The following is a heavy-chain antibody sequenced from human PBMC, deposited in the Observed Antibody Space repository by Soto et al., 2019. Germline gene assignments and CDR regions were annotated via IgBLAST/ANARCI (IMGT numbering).Heavy chain of an antibody. D-gene: IGHD2-8*01. CDR2: ISRGRSEI. CDR3: ARGSLILEVGTNLYYDGVDV. Sequence: QAQLVESGGGLVKPGGSLRLCCAASGFTFSDHSVSWIREAPGKGLEWGSYISRGRSEINYADTVKGRFTNSRDNAKNSPYQQMTSPRDEDTGVYYCARGSLILEVGTNLYYDGVDVWGQGTTVTVSS. CDR1: GFTFSDHS. V-gene: IGHV3-11*05. J-gene: IGHJ6*02.